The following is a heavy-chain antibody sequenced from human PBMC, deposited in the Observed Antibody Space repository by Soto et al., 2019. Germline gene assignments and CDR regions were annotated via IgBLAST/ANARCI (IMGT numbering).Heavy chain of an antibody. Sequence: GGSLRLSCAASGFTFSSYSMNWVRQAPGKGLEGVSYISSSSSTIYYADSVKGRFTISRDNAKNSLYLQMNSLRAEDTAVYYCARGVPAAIRRPKYHHDYMDVWGKGTSVTGSS. CDR2: ISSSSSTI. CDR3: ARGVPAAIRRPKYHHDYMDV. CDR1: GFTFSSYS. J-gene: IGHJ6*03. V-gene: IGHV3-48*01. D-gene: IGHD2-2*01.